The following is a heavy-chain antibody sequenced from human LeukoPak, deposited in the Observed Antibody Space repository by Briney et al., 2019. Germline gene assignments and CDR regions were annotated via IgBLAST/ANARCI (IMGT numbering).Heavy chain of an antibody. CDR2: ISISSSYI. CDR3: ARESDSGSYYWFDP. J-gene: IGHJ5*02. D-gene: IGHD1-26*01. V-gene: IGHV3-21*01. Sequence: GGSLRLSCAASGFTFSSYSMNWVRQAPGKGLEWVSSISISSSYIYYADSVKGRFTISRDNAKNSLYLQMNSLRAEDTAVYYCARESDSGSYYWFDPWGQGTLVTVSS. CDR1: GFTFSSYS.